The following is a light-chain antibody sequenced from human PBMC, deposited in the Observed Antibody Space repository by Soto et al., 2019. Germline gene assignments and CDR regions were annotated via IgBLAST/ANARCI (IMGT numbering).Light chain of an antibody. J-gene: IGKJ2*01. Sequence: DIQMTQSPSSLSASVGDRVTITCRASQSISRYINWYQQKPGKATKLLVYAASSFQGGEPSRFSGSGSARDVTPTISSLQHEDFAADYYRKSYRTPSYTFGQGTKLEIK. CDR2: AAS. CDR1: QSISRY. V-gene: IGKV1-39*01. CDR3: RKSYRTPSYT.